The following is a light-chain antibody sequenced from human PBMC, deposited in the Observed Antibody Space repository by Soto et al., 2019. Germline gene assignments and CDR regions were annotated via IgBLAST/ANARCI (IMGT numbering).Light chain of an antibody. CDR1: QSIENW. Sequence: DIQMTQSPSTLSASVGDRVTITCRASQSIENWLAWYQQKPGKAPKLFILKASTLEIGDPSRFSGSGSGTEFTLSISSLQPDDFATYFCQQYENFPRTVGQGTKVEIK. CDR2: KAS. V-gene: IGKV1-5*03. J-gene: IGKJ1*01. CDR3: QQYENFPRT.